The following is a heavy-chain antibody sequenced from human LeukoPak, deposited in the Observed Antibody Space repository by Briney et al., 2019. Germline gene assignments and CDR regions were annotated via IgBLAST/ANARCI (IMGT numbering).Heavy chain of an antibody. CDR3: ARGVAAAGVDY. D-gene: IGHD6-13*01. CDR2: IKQDGSEK. CDR1: GFTFSSYA. V-gene: IGHV3-7*04. J-gene: IGHJ4*02. Sequence: GGSLRLSCAASGFTFSSYAMSWVRQAPGKGLEWVANIKQDGSEKYYVDSVKGRFTISRDNAKNSLYLQMNSLRAEDTAAYYCARGVAAAGVDYWGQGTLVTVSS.